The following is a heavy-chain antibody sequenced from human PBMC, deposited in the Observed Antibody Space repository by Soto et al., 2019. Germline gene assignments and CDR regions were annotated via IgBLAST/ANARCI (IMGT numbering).Heavy chain of an antibody. CDR3: ARQYYGSSENDALDM. Sequence: SATLSLTCAVSGGSISSSNWWSWVRQPPGKGLGGIGEIYHSGSTNYNQSLKSRVTISVDMSKPQFSLKLSSVTAADTAVYYCARQYYGSSENDALDMWGQGTVVTVS. J-gene: IGHJ3*02. CDR2: IYHSGST. CDR1: GGSISSSNW. V-gene: IGHV4-4*02. D-gene: IGHD3-22*01.